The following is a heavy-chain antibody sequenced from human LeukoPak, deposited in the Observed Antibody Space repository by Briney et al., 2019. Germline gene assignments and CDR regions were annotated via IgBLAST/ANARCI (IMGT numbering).Heavy chain of an antibody. J-gene: IGHJ1*01. Sequence: GGSLRLSCAASGFTFSSHGMNWVRQAPGTGLEWVSGISPSGGITYYTDSVKGRFTISRDNSKNTQSLQMNSLRAEDTAVYYCAKDDDWGRYKHWGQGTLVTVSS. CDR1: GFTFSSHG. D-gene: IGHD3-16*01. CDR3: AKDDDWGRYKH. CDR2: ISPSGGIT. V-gene: IGHV3-23*01.